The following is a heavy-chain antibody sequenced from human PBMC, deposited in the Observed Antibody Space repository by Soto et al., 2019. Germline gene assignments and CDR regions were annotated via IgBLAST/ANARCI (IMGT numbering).Heavy chain of an antibody. CDR3: VASRRGVVPAAHNWFDP. Sequence: QVQLVQSGAEVKKPGSSVKVSCKASGGTFSSYAISWVRQAPGQGLEWMGGIIPIFGTANYAQKFQGRVTITADESTSTAYMELSSLRSEDTAVYYCVASRRGVVPAAHNWFDPWGQGTLVTVSS. D-gene: IGHD2-2*01. J-gene: IGHJ5*02. V-gene: IGHV1-69*01. CDR2: IIPIFGTA. CDR1: GGTFSSYA.